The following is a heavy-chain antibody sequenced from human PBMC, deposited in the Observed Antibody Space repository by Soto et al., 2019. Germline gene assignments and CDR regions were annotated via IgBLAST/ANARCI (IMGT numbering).Heavy chain of an antibody. CDR2: IYYSGST. Sequence: SETLSLTCTVSGGSISSGGYYWSWIHQHPGKGLEWIGYIYYSGSTYYNPSLKSRVTISVDTSKNQFSLKLSSVTAADTAVYYCARGRITMVRGVISVGYYGMDVWGQGTTVTVSS. CDR1: GGSISSGGYY. V-gene: IGHV4-31*03. J-gene: IGHJ6*02. CDR3: ARGRITMVRGVISVGYYGMDV. D-gene: IGHD3-10*01.